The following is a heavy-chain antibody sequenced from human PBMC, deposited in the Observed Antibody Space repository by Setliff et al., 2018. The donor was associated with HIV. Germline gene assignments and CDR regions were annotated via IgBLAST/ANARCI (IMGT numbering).Heavy chain of an antibody. D-gene: IGHD1-1*01. CDR2: ISGNGGKT. Sequence: GGSLRLSCAASGFTFSSYGMHWVRQAPGKGLEWVSEISGNGGKTYYVDSVKGRFTISRDNSKNTVYLQMNSLRVEDTALYYCTSNDGPGGPNFFDYWGRGTLVTVSS. CDR3: TSNDGPGGPNFFDY. J-gene: IGHJ4*02. V-gene: IGHV3-23*01. CDR1: GFTFSSYG.